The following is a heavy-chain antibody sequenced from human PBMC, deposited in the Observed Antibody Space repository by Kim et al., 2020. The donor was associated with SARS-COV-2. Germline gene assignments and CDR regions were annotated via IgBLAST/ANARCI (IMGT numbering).Heavy chain of an antibody. V-gene: IGHV3-23*01. CDR2: ISGSGGST. D-gene: IGHD6-13*01. J-gene: IGHJ3*02. CDR1: GFTFSSYA. CDR3: AKGHLAAAGPRGWPSDI. Sequence: GGSLRLSCAASGFTFSSYAMSWVRQAPGKGLEWVSAISGSGGSTYYADSVKGRFTISRDNSKNTLYLQMNSLRAEDTAVYYCAKGHLAAAGPRGWPSDIWGQGTMVTVSS.